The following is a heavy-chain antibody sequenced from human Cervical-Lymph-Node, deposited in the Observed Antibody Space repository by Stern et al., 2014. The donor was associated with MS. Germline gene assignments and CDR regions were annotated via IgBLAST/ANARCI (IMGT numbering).Heavy chain of an antibody. J-gene: IGHJ4*02. D-gene: IGHD1-26*01. CDR3: ARGHWELLGNNYFDS. CDR2: LHASGAT. CDR1: GASISSGTSY. V-gene: IGHV4-61*02. Sequence: QVQLGQSGPGLVKPSQTLSLTCTVSGASISSGTSYWSWIRQPAGGGLEWIGRLHASGATYYNPSLKTRVTISGDTSKNQFSLNLNSVTAADTAVYYCARGHWELLGNNYFDSWGQGTLVTVSS.